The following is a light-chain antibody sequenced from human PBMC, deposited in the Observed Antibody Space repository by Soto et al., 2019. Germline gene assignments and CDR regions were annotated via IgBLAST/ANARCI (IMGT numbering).Light chain of an antibody. CDR2: ANT. CDR1: SSNIGALYD. V-gene: IGLV1-40*01. Sequence: QSVLTQPPSVSGAPGQRVTISCTGSSSNIGALYDVHWYQQLPGTTPKLLIYANTNRPSGVPDRFSVSKSGTSASLAIAGLQAEDEADYYCQSYDSDLSGWVFGEGTKLTVL. CDR3: QSYDSDLSGWV. J-gene: IGLJ3*02.